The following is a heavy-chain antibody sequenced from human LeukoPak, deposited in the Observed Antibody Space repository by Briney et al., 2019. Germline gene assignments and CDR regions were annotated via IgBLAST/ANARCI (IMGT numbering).Heavy chain of an antibody. V-gene: IGHV3-23*01. CDR1: GFTFTNYA. CDR3: AKESPYAVGGTGRIYYFGY. Sequence: GGPLRLSCAASGFTFTNYAIIWVRQAPGKGLEWVSAISNSGRTYYADSVKGRFTISRDNSKNTLHLQMNRLSAEDTAVYSCAKESPYAVGGTGRIYYFGYWAQGALVTVSS. J-gene: IGHJ4*02. CDR2: ISNSGRT. D-gene: IGHD1-26*01.